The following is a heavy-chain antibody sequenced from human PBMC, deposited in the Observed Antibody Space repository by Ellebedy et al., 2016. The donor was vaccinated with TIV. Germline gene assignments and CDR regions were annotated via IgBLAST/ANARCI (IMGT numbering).Heavy chain of an antibody. CDR1: GFSLTTYA. Sequence: GESLKISCAASGFSLTTYAMHWVRQAPGKGLEWVSTISETGGSTFYADSVKGRFTISRDTSKNTLFLEVNGLRADDTAVYYCARVDPSTSWNSLDYWGQGTLVTVSS. CDR3: ARVDPSTSWNSLDY. CDR2: ISETGGST. V-gene: IGHV3-23*01. J-gene: IGHJ4*02. D-gene: IGHD6-13*01.